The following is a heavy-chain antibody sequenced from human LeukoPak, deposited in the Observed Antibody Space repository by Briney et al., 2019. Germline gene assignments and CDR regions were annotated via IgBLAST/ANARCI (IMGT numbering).Heavy chain of an antibody. CDR3: AREFAGDFWSEFDP. CDR1: GGSISSYY. D-gene: IGHD3-3*01. J-gene: IGHJ5*02. Sequence: SETLSLTCTVSGGSISSYYWSWIRQPAGKGLEWIGRIYTSGSTNHNPSLKSRVTMSVDTSKNQFSLKLSSVTAADTAVYYCAREFAGDFWSEFDPWGQGTLVTVSS. V-gene: IGHV4-4*07. CDR2: IYTSGST.